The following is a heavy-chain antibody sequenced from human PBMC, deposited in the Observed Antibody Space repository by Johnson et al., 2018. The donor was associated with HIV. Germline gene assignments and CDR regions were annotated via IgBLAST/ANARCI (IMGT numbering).Heavy chain of an antibody. Sequence: VQLVESGGGLIQPGGSLRLSCAASGFTFSSYGMHWVRQAPGKGLEWVSVLYSGGSTYYADSVKGRFTISRDNSKNTLYLQMNSLRAEDTAVYYCARAGKTVTFDIWGQGTMVTVSS. CDR3: ARAGKTVTFDI. J-gene: IGHJ3*02. D-gene: IGHD1-14*01. CDR2: LYSGGST. CDR1: GFTFSSYG. V-gene: IGHV3-66*01.